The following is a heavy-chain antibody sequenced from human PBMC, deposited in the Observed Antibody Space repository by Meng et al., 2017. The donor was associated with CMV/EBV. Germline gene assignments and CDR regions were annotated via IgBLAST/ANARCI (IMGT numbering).Heavy chain of an antibody. V-gene: IGHV4-30-4*08. Sequence: ESRLGLVKPSQSLSLTCTVSGGSISSGDYYWSCIRQPPGKGLEWIGYIYYSGSTYYNPSLKSRVTISVDTPKNQFSLKLSSVTAADTAVYYCAREGDNPFDYWGQGTLVTVSS. CDR3: AREGDNPFDY. J-gene: IGHJ4*02. CDR1: GGSISSGDYY. CDR2: IYYSGST. D-gene: IGHD2-21*02.